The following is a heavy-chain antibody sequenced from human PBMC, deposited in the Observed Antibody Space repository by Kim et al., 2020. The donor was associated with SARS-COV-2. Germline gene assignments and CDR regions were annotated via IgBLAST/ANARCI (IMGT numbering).Heavy chain of an antibody. V-gene: IGHV2-5*01. CDR3: ARFIAAGLNFDY. Sequence: RYSPSLKTRLTITKDTSKNQVVLTMTNMDPVDTATYYCARFIAAGLNFDYWGQGTLVSVSS. J-gene: IGHJ4*02. D-gene: IGHD6-13*01.